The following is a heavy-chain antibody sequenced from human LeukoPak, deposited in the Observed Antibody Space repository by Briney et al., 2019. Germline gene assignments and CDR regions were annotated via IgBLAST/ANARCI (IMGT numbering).Heavy chain of an antibody. D-gene: IGHD5-24*01. J-gene: IGHJ4*02. CDR1: GYSFSSYG. CDR3: ARDGDGHNYGLIDF. Sequence: ASEKVSCKTSGYSFSSYGFSWVRQAPGQGLEWMAWISARNGNRNFAQKFQDRVLLTTDTSTNTAYMELRSLKSDDTAVYYCARDGDGHNYGLIDFWGQGTLVSVSS. CDR2: ISARNGNR. V-gene: IGHV1-18*01.